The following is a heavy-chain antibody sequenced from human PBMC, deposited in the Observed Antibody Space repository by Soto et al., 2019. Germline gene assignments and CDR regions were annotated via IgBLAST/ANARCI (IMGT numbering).Heavy chain of an antibody. D-gene: IGHD3-22*01. CDR2: IWYDGSNK. J-gene: IGHJ4*02. V-gene: IGHV3-33*01. CDR3: ARPERQANSGYYFYY. CDR1: GFTFSSYG. Sequence: QVQLVESGGGVVQPGRSLRLSCAASGFTFSSYGMHWVRQAPGKGLEWVAVIWYDGSNKYYADSVKGRFTISRDNSKNTLYLPMNSLSAEDTAVSYCARPERQANSGYYFYYWGQGTLVTVSS.